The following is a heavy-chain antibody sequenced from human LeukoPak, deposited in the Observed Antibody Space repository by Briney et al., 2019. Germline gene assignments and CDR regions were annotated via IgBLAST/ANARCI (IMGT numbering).Heavy chain of an antibody. CDR3: ARDRLGSCSSTSCSPWFDP. D-gene: IGHD2-2*01. CDR2: IYTSGST. CDR1: GGSISSYY. Sequence: PSETLSLTCTVSGGSISSYYWSWIRQPAGKGLEWIGRIYTSGSTNYNPSLKSRVTMSVDTSKNQFSLKLSSVTAADTAVYYCARDRLGSCSSTSCSPWFDPWGQGTLVTVSS. J-gene: IGHJ5*02. V-gene: IGHV4-4*07.